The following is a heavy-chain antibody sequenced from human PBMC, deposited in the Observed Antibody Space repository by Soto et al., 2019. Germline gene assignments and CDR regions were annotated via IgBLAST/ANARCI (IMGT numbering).Heavy chain of an antibody. CDR3: VRKKNYCSGGTCYNDSFDF. D-gene: IGHD2-15*01. CDR1: GFSLSTSGVG. J-gene: IGHJ3*01. CDR2: IYWDDAE. V-gene: IGHV2-5*04. Sequence: QITLKESGPTLVKPTQTLTLTCTFSGFSLSTSGVGVGWIRQPPGKALEWLALIYWDDAERYRASLKSRLTNNKDTSKNQVVLKMTNMDPVDTGTYYCVRKKNYCSGGTCYNDSFDFWGQGTMVTVSS.